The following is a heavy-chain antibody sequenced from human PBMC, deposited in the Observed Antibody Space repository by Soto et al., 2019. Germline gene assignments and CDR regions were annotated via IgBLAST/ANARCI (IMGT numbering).Heavy chain of an antibody. CDR2: IYWDDDK. Sequence: QITLKESGPTLVKPTQTLTLTCTFSGFSLSTSGVGVGWIRQPPGKALEWLALIYWDDDKRYRPSLKSRLTITKDTPNNQVVLTMTNMAPVDTATYYCAHRRSTYYYDSTFDPWGQGTLVTVSS. J-gene: IGHJ5*02. V-gene: IGHV2-5*02. CDR1: GFSLSTSGVG. CDR3: AHRRSTYYYDSTFDP. D-gene: IGHD3-22*01.